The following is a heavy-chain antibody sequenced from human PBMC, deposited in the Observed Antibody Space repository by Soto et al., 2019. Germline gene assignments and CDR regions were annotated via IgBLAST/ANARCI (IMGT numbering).Heavy chain of an antibody. CDR3: ARDHDYGDLGAGGPLYYYYGMDV. CDR1: GFTFSSYG. V-gene: IGHV3-33*01. Sequence: GGSLRLSCAASGFTFSSYGMHWVRQAPGKGLEWVAVIWYDGSNKYYADSVKGRFTISRDNSKNTLYLQMNSLRAEDTAVYYCARDHDYGDLGAGGPLYYYYGMDVWGQGTTVTVSS. D-gene: IGHD4-17*01. CDR2: IWYDGSNK. J-gene: IGHJ6*02.